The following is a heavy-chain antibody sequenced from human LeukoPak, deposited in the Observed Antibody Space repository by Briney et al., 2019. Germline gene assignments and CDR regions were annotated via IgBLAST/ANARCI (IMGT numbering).Heavy chain of an antibody. CDR2: TNPSGGST. J-gene: IGHJ4*02. CDR3: ASREKDSSGYYYFSY. V-gene: IGHV1-46*01. CDR1: GYTFTSYY. Sequence: ASVKVSWKASGYTFTSYYMHWVRQAPGQGLEWMGITNPSGGSTSYAQKFQGRVTMTRDTSTSTVYMELSSLRSEDTAVYYCASREKDSSGYYYFSYWGQGTLVTVSS. D-gene: IGHD3-22*01.